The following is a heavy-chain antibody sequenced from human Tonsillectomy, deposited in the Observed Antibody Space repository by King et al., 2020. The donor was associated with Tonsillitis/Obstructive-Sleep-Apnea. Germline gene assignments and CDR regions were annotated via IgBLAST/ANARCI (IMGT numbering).Heavy chain of an antibody. Sequence: VQLVESGGGLVQPGGSLRLSCAASGFTFSSYAMSWVRQAPGKGLEWVSAISGSGGSTYYADSVKGRFTISRDNSKNTMYLQMNSLRAEDTAVYYGAKEYYYDSSGFKDAFDIWGQGTMVTVSS. D-gene: IGHD3-22*01. CDR1: GFTFSSYA. CDR2: ISGSGGST. CDR3: AKEYYYDSSGFKDAFDI. J-gene: IGHJ3*02. V-gene: IGHV3-23*04.